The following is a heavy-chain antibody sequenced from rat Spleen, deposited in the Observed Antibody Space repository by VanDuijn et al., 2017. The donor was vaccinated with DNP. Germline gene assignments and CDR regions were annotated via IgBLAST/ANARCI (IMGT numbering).Heavy chain of an antibody. Sequence: EVQLVESGGGLVQPGRSLKLSCVASGFTFSDHNMAWVRHAPKRGLEWVATISNSCYSTNYRDYVKGRFTISRDNEKNTLYLQMNSLRSEDMATYYCARWYNSGFCFDYWGQGVMVTVSS. D-gene: IGHD4-3*01. CDR1: GFTFSDHN. J-gene: IGHJ2*01. CDR2: ISNSCYST. CDR3: ARWYNSGFCFDY. V-gene: IGHV5-7*01.